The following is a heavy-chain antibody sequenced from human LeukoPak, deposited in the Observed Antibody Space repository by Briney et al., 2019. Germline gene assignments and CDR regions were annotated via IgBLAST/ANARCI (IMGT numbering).Heavy chain of an antibody. CDR3: ATELPDYFDY. D-gene: IGHD2-15*01. CDR1: GHTFTSSG. CDR2: INAYNGNT. J-gene: IGHJ4*02. Sequence: ASVKPFCKASGHTFTSSGTSTVRQAPRQRLKWIGWINAYNGNTNYAQKLQGRVTMTTDTSTSTAYMELRRLRSDDTAVYYCATELPDYFDYWGQGALVTVSP. V-gene: IGHV1-18*04.